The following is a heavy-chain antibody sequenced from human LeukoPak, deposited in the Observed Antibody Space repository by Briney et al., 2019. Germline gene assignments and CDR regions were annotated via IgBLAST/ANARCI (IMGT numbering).Heavy chain of an antibody. CDR1: GFTFSSYG. J-gene: IGHJ4*02. Sequence: PGGSLRLSCAASGFTFSSYGMSWVRQAPGKGLEWVSAISGSGGSTYYADSVKGRFTISRDNSKNTLYLQMNSLRGEDTAVYYCAREQGYYDSSGYLDYRGQGTLVTVSS. V-gene: IGHV3-23*01. CDR2: ISGSGGST. CDR3: AREQGYYDSSGYLDY. D-gene: IGHD3-22*01.